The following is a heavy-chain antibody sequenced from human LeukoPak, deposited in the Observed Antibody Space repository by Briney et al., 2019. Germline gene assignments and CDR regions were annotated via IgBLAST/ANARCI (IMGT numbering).Heavy chain of an antibody. J-gene: IGHJ3*02. CDR2: ISGSGGST. V-gene: IGHV3-23*01. CDR3: AKPLISGSYYGAFDI. D-gene: IGHD1-26*01. Sequence: GGSLRLSCAASRFTFSSYAMNWVRQAPGKGLECVSAISGSGGSTDYADSVKGRFTISRDNSKNTLSLQMDSLRAEDTAVYYCAKPLISGSYYGAFDIWGQGTMVTVSS. CDR1: RFTFSSYA.